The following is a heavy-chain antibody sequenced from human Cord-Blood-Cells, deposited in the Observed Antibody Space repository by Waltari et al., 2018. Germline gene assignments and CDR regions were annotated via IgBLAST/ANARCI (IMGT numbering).Heavy chain of an antibody. CDR1: GFTFSSYG. D-gene: IGHD3-9*01. CDR2: IWYDGSNK. J-gene: IGHJ4*02. Sequence: QVQLVESGGGVVQPGRSLRLSCAASGFTFSSYGMHWVRQAPGKGLGWVAVIWYDGSNKDYADSVKVRFTISRDNSKNTLYLQMNSLRAEDTAVYYCARDMNYDILTGYYKGGFDYWGQGTLVTVSS. CDR3: ARDMNYDILTGYYKGGFDY. V-gene: IGHV3-33*01.